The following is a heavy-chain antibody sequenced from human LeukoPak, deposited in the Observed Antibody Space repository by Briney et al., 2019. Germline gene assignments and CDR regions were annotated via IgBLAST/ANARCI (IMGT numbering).Heavy chain of an antibody. V-gene: IGHV4-39*07. D-gene: IGHD3-10*01. Sequence: SETLSLTCTVSGGSISSSSYYWGWIRQPPGKGLEWIGSIYYSGSTYYNPSLKSRVTISVDPSKNQFSLKLSSVTAADRAVYYCAPVGGRGVNYYFDYWGQGTLVTVSS. CDR3: APVGGRGVNYYFDY. CDR2: IYYSGST. CDR1: GGSISSSSYY. J-gene: IGHJ4*02.